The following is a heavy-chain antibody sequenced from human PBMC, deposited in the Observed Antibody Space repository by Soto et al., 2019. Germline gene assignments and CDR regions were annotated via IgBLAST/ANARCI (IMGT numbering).Heavy chain of an antibody. Sequence: SETLSLTCTVSGGSISSSSYYWGWIRQPPGKGLEWIGGIYYSGSTYYNPSLKSRVTISVDTSKNQLSLQLSSVTAADSAVDYCARHSRCYDISGYDIDYWGQGTLVTVSS. CDR1: GGSISSSSYY. CDR3: ARHSRCYDISGYDIDY. D-gene: IGHD3-22*01. J-gene: IGHJ4*02. V-gene: IGHV4-39*01. CDR2: IYYSGST.